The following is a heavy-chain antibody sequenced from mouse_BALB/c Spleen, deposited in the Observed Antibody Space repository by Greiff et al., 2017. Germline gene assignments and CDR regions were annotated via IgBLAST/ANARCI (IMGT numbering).Heavy chain of an antibody. J-gene: IGHJ4*01. CDR3: AQGSSPMDY. D-gene: IGHD1-1*01. CDR2: IDPANGNT. V-gene: IGHV14-3*02. CDR1: GFNIKDTY. Sequence: EVQLQQSGAELVKPGASVKLSCTASGFNIKDTYMPWVKQRPEQGLEWIGRIDPANGNTKYDPKFQGKATITADTSSNTAYLQLSSLTSEDTAVYYCAQGSSPMDYWGQGTSVTVSS.